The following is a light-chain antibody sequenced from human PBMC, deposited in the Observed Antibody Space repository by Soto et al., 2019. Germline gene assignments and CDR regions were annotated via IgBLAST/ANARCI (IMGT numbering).Light chain of an antibody. CDR1: QSINSW. Sequence: DIQMTQSPSTLSASVGDRVTITCRASQSINSWLAWYQQKPGQAPKVLIYKASSLESGVPPRFSGSGSGTEFTLTISSLQPDDFATYCCQQYISFWTFGQGTKVETK. J-gene: IGKJ1*01. CDR3: QQYISFWT. V-gene: IGKV1-5*03. CDR2: KAS.